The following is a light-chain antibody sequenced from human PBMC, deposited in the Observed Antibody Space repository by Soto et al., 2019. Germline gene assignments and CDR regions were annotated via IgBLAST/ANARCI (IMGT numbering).Light chain of an antibody. V-gene: IGKV1-5*03. CDR1: QTISSW. J-gene: IGKJ1*01. CDR2: KAS. CDR3: QHYNRYSEA. Sequence: DIELTQSPSTLSGSVGDRVTISWRASQTISSWLAWYPQQPGKAPKVLIYKASTLKSGVPSRFSGSGAGTEFTRTISSLQPDDFETYDCQHYNRYSEAFGQGTKVDI.